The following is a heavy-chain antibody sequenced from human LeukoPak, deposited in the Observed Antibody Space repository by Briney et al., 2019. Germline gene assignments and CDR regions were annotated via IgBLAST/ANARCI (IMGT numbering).Heavy chain of an antibody. CDR2: INPNSGGT. V-gene: IGHV1-2*02. Sequence: ASVKVSCKASGYTFTGSYMHWVRQAPGQGLEWMGWINPNSGGTNYAQKFQGRVTMTRDTSISTAYMELSRLKSDDTAFYYCARDFPMAATLSAFDIWGQGTMVTVSS. D-gene: IGHD6-13*01. J-gene: IGHJ3*02. CDR1: GYTFTGSY. CDR3: ARDFPMAATLSAFDI.